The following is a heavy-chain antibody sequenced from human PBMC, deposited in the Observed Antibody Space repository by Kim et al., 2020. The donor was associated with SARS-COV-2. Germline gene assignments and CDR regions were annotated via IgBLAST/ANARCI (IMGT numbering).Heavy chain of an antibody. CDR2: ISSSAGSI. V-gene: IGHV3-23*01. J-gene: IGHJ3*02. D-gene: IGHD3-22*01. CDR3: AKDAWTYYSGSSGFDI. CDR1: GFTFSSYA. Sequence: GGSLRLSCAASGFTFSSYAMNWVRQAPGKGLEWVSGISSSAGSIYYGDSLKGRFTISRDNSKNTLYLQMNSLRAEDTAVYYCAKDAWTYYSGSSGFDIWGQGAMVTVSS.